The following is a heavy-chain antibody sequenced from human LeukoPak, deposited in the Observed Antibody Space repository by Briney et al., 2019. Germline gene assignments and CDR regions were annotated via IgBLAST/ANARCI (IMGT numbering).Heavy chain of an antibody. V-gene: IGHV5-51*01. J-gene: IGHJ4*02. CDR2: IYPGDSDT. Sequence: GESLKISCQGSGYSFNSHWIGWVRQLPGKGLEWMGIIYPGDSDTRYSPSFQGQVTISADKSISTAYLQWSSLKASDTAMYYCATLAVAVAGTPFDYWGQGTLVTVSS. CDR1: GYSFNSHW. CDR3: ATLAVAVAGTPFDY. D-gene: IGHD6-19*01.